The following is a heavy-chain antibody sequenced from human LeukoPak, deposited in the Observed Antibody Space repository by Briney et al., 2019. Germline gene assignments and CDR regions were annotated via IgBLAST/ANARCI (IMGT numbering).Heavy chain of an antibody. Sequence: GASVKVSCKASGYTFTSYGISWLRQAPGQGLEWMGWITPYNGNTNYAQKLQGRVTMTTDTSTSTAYMELRSPRSDDTAVYYCARAVPPNLEWFYYWGQGTLVTVSS. CDR1: GYTFTSYG. J-gene: IGHJ4*02. CDR3: ARAVPPNLEWFYY. CDR2: ITPYNGNT. D-gene: IGHD3-3*01. V-gene: IGHV1-18*01.